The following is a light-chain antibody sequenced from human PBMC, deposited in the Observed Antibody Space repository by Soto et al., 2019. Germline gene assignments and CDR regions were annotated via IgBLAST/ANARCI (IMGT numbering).Light chain of an antibody. Sequence: EIVLTQSPATLSLSPGERATISCRASQSVSSYLAWYQPKPGQAPSLLIYDTSNRATGIPARSSGSGSGTDFTLTIRSLEPEDFAVYYCQQRSDSITFGQGTRLEIK. CDR3: QQRSDSIT. V-gene: IGKV3-11*01. J-gene: IGKJ5*01. CDR1: QSVSSY. CDR2: DTS.